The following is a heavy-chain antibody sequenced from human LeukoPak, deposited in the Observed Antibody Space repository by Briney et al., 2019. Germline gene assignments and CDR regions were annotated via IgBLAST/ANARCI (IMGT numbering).Heavy chain of an antibody. D-gene: IGHD6-6*01. V-gene: IGHV1-18*01. J-gene: IGHJ5*02. CDR1: GYTFTNYG. Sequence: ASVKVSCKASGYTFTNYGINWVRQAPGQGLEWMGWISVYNGKTDYAQKVQGRATMTTDTSTSTAYMELRSLRSDDTAVYYCARDVSNELVRVNPNWLDPWGQGTLVRVTS. CDR2: ISVYNGKT. CDR3: ARDVSNELVRVNPNWLDP.